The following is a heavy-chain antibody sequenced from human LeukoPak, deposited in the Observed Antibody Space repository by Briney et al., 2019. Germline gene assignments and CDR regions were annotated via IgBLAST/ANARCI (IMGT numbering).Heavy chain of an antibody. Sequence: AGGSLRLSCAASGFTFSSFSMNWVRQAPGKGLEWVSSISTSSSYIYYADSVKGRFTISRDNAKNSLYLQMNSLRAEDTAVYYCASGLEDYYYYMDVWGKGTTVTVSS. CDR1: GFTFSSFS. CDR3: ASGLEDYYYYMDV. D-gene: IGHD3-22*01. J-gene: IGHJ6*03. CDR2: ISTSSSYI. V-gene: IGHV3-21*01.